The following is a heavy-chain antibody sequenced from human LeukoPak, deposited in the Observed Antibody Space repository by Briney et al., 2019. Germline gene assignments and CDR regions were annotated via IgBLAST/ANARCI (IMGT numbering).Heavy chain of an antibody. CDR2: IKQDESEK. D-gene: IGHD3-3*01. CDR1: GFTFTNYW. J-gene: IGHJ4*02. V-gene: IGHV3-7*03. Sequence: GGSLRLSCAASGFTFTNYWMSWVRQAPGKGLEWVATIKQDESEKYYVDSVKGRFTISRDNAKDSVFLQMNSLRAEDTAIYYCARDERLLSFLKWGQGTLVTVSS. CDR3: ARDERLLSFLK.